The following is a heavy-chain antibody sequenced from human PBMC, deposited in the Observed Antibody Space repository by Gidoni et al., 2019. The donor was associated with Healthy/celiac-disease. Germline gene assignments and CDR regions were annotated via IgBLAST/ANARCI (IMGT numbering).Heavy chain of an antibody. D-gene: IGHD3-3*01. J-gene: IGHJ4*02. Sequence: FTISRDNSKNTLYLQMNSLRAEDTAVYYCAKPGVGYYDFWSGYYFDYWGQGTLVTVSS. CDR3: AKPGVGYYDFWSGYYFDY. V-gene: IGHV3-23*01.